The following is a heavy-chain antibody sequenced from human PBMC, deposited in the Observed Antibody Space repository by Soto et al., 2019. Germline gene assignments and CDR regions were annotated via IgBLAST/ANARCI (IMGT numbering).Heavy chain of an antibody. J-gene: IGHJ4*02. CDR1: GFTFHIYA. D-gene: IGHD2-8*01. CDR2: LFGNGRGI. Sequence: EVQLRESGGDLVQPGGSLRLSCAASGFTFHIYAMSWVRQTPGKGLEWISGLFGNGRGISYADSVKGRFTSSRDNSKNMLYLQMNSLSPDDTGVYFCAKDRQPDGLWPFDHWGQGTLVTVSS. CDR3: AKDRQPDGLWPFDH. V-gene: IGHV3-23*01.